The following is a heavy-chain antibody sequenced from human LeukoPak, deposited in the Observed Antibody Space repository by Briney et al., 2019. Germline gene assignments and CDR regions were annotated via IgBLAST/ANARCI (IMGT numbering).Heavy chain of an antibody. CDR1: GVSISAYY. J-gene: IGHJ4*02. V-gene: IGHV4-4*07. CDR2: IYPGESIYASENT. D-gene: IGHD3-22*01. Sequence: SETLSITCSVSGVSISAYYWSWIRQPAGNGLEWIGRIYPGESIYASENTNYNPSLKSRVSMSGDTSKNQFSLKLSSVTAADTAVYYCARRSGDSSGYLLWGQGTLVTVSS. CDR3: ARRSGDSSGYLL.